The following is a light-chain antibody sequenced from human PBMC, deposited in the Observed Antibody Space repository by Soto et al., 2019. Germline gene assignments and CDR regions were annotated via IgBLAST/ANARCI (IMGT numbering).Light chain of an antibody. CDR3: MQGTHWPIT. Sequence: DVVMTQSPLSLPVTLGQPASISCRSNQSLVHSDGIAYFSWFQQRPGRSPRRLIYKVSNRDSGVTARVSSSGSGTDFALKISRVEAEDVVVYYCMQGTHWPITFGQGTRLEIK. V-gene: IGKV2-30*02. CDR1: QSLVHSDGIAY. J-gene: IGKJ5*01. CDR2: KVS.